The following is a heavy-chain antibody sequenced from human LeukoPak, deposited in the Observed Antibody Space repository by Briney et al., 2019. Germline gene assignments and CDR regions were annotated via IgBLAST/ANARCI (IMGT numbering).Heavy chain of an antibody. V-gene: IGHV3-9*01. Sequence: GGSLRLSCAASGFTFSSYWMSWVRQAPGKGLEWVSGISWNSGSIGYADSVEGRFTISRDNAKNSLYLQMNSLRAEDTALYYCAKDIGPQDDIVVVPAAREGSGYYYGMDVWGQGTTVTVSS. J-gene: IGHJ6*02. CDR3: AKDIGPQDDIVVVPAAREGSGYYYGMDV. CDR2: ISWNSGSI. CDR1: GFTFSSYW. D-gene: IGHD2-2*01.